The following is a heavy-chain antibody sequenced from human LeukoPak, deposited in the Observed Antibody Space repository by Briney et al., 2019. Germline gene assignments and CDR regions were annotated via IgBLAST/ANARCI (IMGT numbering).Heavy chain of an antibody. CDR1: GVSISSSNSY. CDR2: IYYSGNT. V-gene: IGHV4-39*01. D-gene: IGHD3-10*01. Sequence: SETLSLTCTVSGVSISSSNSYWGWIRQPPGKGLEWIGNIYYSGNTYYNASLKSQVSISIDMSKNQFSLKLTSVTAADTAVYYCARQTGSGLFILPGGQGTLVTVSS. CDR3: ARQTGSGLFILP. J-gene: IGHJ4*02.